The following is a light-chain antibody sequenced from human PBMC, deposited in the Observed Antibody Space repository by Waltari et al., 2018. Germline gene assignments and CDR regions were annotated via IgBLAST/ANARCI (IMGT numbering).Light chain of an antibody. CDR3: QQYYSSPRT. V-gene: IGKV4-1*01. Sequence: IVMTQSPDSLAVSLGERAALNCKSRQSVLHSSNNKNYLAWFQQKPGQPPKLLIYWASTRESGIPDRFSGSGSGTDFTLTISSLQAEDVAVYYCQQYYSSPRTFGQGTKVEIK. CDR1: QSVLHSSNNKNY. J-gene: IGKJ1*01. CDR2: WAS.